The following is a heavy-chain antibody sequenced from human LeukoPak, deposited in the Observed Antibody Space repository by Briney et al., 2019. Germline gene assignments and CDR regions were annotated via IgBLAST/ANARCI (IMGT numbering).Heavy chain of an antibody. CDR1: GFTFSSYG. Sequence: GGSLRLSCAASGFTFSSYGMHWVRQAPGKGLEWVAVISYDGSNKYYADSVKGRFTISRDNSKNTLYLQMNSLRAEDTAVYYCAKFGFEDTAMGLNVYWGQGTLVTVSS. D-gene: IGHD5-18*01. CDR2: ISYDGSNK. J-gene: IGHJ4*02. V-gene: IGHV3-30*18. CDR3: AKFGFEDTAMGLNVY.